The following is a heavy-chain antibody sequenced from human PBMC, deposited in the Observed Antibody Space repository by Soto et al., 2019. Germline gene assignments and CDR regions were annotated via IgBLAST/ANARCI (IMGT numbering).Heavy chain of an antibody. CDR3: SRSEVGDYMDV. CDR2: LNPNNGNT. D-gene: IGHD3-3*01. Sequence: QAQLEQSGAEVKEPGASVKVSCKASENTFTNYXXXXXRQAPGQGLEWMGWLNPNNGNTGYAPKFRGRVTMTRDPSKRTAFMEMSSLRAEDTAVYYCSRSEVGDYMDVWGKGTTVTVSS. V-gene: IGHV1-8*01. J-gene: IGHJ6*03. CDR1: ENTFTNYX.